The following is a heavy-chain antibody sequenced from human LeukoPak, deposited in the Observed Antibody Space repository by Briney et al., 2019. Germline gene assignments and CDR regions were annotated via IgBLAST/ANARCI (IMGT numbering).Heavy chain of an antibody. J-gene: IGHJ3*02. Sequence: SETLSLTCAVYGGSFSGYYWSWIRQPPGKGLEWIGEINHSGSTNYNPSLKSRVTISVDTSKNQFSLKPSSVTAADTAVYYCARGAVANAFDIWGLGTMVTVSS. V-gene: IGHV4-34*01. CDR3: ARGAVANAFDI. CDR2: INHSGST. CDR1: GGSFSGYY.